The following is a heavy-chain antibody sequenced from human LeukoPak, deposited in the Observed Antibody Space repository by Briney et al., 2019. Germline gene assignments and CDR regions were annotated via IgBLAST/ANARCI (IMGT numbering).Heavy chain of an antibody. CDR2: IYSGGST. V-gene: IGHV3-66*02. CDR1: GFTVSSNY. J-gene: IGHJ6*03. CDR3: ARSYRYYMDV. Sequence: PGGSLRLSCAASGFTVSSNYMSWVRQAPGKGLEWVSVIYSGGSTYYADSVKGRFTISRGNSKNTLYLQMNSLRAEDTAVYYCARSYRYYMDVWGKGTTVTVSS.